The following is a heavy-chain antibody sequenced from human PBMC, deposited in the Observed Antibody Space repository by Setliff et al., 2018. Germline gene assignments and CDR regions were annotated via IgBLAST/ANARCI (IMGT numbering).Heavy chain of an antibody. CDR2: VYYSGYT. J-gene: IGHJ1*01. Sequence: PSETLSLTCNVSSGSVSSTSHYWGRIRQPPGKGMEWIGSVYYSGYTYYNPSLQSRVTISVDMSKNQFSMKLTSVTAADTAVYYCARVDFTMIQGVLGLWGQGTLVTVSS. CDR3: ARVDFTMIQGVLGL. CDR1: SGSVSSTSHY. D-gene: IGHD3-10*01. V-gene: IGHV4-39*07.